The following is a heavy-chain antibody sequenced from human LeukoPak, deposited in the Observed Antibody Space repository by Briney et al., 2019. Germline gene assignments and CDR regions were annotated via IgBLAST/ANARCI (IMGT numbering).Heavy chain of an antibody. J-gene: IGHJ4*02. V-gene: IGHV3-48*03. CDR2: INSGGGTNI. CDR1: GFSFSSYE. D-gene: IGHD3-22*01. Sequence: GGSLRLSCAASGFSFSSYEMIWVRQAPGKGLEWISYINSGGGTNIFYADSVKGRFTISRDNAKNSLYLQMNTLRAEDTAVYYCARDKDYSESGGHGDWGYYFDYWGQGALVTVSS. CDR3: ARDKDYSESGGHGDWGYYFDY.